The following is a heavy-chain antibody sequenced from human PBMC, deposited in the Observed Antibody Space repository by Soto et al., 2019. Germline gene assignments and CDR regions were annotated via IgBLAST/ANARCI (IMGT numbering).Heavy chain of an antibody. Sequence: QVQLVQSGAEVKKPGSSVKVSCKASGGTFSSYAISWVRQAPGQGLEWVGGIIPIFCTTNYAQKFQGRVTITADESKSTGYMELSSLSSEHTAVYYCARGGYSYGYGSLDYWGPGPLVTVSS. J-gene: IGHJ4*02. CDR1: GGTFSSYA. CDR2: IIPIFCTT. V-gene: IGHV1-69*12. CDR3: ARGGYSYGYGSLDY. D-gene: IGHD5-18*01.